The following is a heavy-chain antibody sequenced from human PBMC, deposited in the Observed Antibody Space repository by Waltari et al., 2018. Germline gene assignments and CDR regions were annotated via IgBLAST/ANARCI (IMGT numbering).Heavy chain of an antibody. CDR2: LYYSGST. Sequence: QVQLQESGPGLVKPSETLSVTCTVPGGSVSRGPYYWSWIRQPPGRGLEWIGYLYYSGSTNYNPSLKSRGTISIDTSQNQFSLNLNSVTAADTAVYYCARGLGERYYLDHFDSWGQGTLVTVSS. CDR1: GGSVSRGPYY. V-gene: IGHV4-61*01. CDR3: ARGLGERYYLDHFDS. J-gene: IGHJ4*02. D-gene: IGHD1-26*01.